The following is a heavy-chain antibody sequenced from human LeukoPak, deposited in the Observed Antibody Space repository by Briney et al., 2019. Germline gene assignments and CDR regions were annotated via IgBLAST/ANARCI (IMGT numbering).Heavy chain of an antibody. D-gene: IGHD6-6*01. CDR3: AKAWGSSDP. CDR1: GFTFSSYG. Sequence: GGSLRLSCAASGFTFSSYGMHWVRQAPGKGLEWVAFIRDDGSNKYYADSVKGRFTISRDNSKNTLYLQMNSLRAEDTAVYYCAKAWGSSDPWGQGTLVTVSS. J-gene: IGHJ5*02. CDR2: IRDDGSNK. V-gene: IGHV3-30*02.